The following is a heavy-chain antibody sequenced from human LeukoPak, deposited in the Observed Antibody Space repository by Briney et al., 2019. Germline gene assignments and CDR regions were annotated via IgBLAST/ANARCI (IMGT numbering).Heavy chain of an antibody. CDR3: ARGDSSGRDYYYYMDV. J-gene: IGHJ6*03. Sequence: GGSLRLSCAASGFTFSSYSMNWVRQAPGKGLEWVSFISTSSSYIHNADSVKGRFTISRDNAKNSLYLQMNSLRDEDTAVYYCARGDSSGRDYYYYMDVWGKGTTVTISS. CDR2: ISTSSSYI. D-gene: IGHD6-19*01. V-gene: IGHV3-21*01. CDR1: GFTFSSYS.